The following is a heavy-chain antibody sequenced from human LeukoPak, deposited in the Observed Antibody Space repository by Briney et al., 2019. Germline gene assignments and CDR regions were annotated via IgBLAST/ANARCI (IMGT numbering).Heavy chain of an antibody. J-gene: IGHJ6*02. Sequence: SETLSLTCIVSGGSIRNYYWTWIRQPAGKGLQWIGRIYTNGTTNYSPPLKSRVTMSVDTSKNQFSLKLTSVTAADTAVYYCAKEDIVVVTKYIHYGMDVWGQGTTVTVSS. V-gene: IGHV4-4*07. CDR3: AKEDIVVVTKYIHYGMDV. CDR1: GGSIRNYY. CDR2: IYTNGTT. D-gene: IGHD2-15*01.